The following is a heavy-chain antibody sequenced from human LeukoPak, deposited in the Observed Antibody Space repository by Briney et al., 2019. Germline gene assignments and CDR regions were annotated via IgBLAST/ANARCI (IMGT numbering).Heavy chain of an antibody. V-gene: IGHV3-23*01. Sequence: QTGGSLRLSCAASGFTFSDYAMSWVRQAPGKGLEWVSGINGIGAETYYADSVKGRFTISRDNSKNTLYLQMNSLRAEDTAVYYCAKDRPNGLGNWGQGTLVTVSS. J-gene: IGHJ4*02. D-gene: IGHD3/OR15-3a*01. CDR3: AKDRPNGLGN. CDR2: INGIGAET. CDR1: GFTFSDYA.